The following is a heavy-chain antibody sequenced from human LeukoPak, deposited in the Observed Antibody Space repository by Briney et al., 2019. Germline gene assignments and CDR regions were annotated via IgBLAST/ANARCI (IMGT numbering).Heavy chain of an antibody. D-gene: IGHD6-19*01. J-gene: IGHJ1*01. CDR1: GFTFSSYA. V-gene: IGHV3-23*01. Sequence: GGSLRLSCAASGFTFSSYAMSWVRQAPGKGLEWVSAISGSGGSTYYADSVKGRFTISRDNSNNTLYLQMESLKTEDTAVYYCARELPGIAVAGTAYFQHWGQGTLVTVSS. CDR2: ISGSGGST. CDR3: ARELPGIAVAGTAYFQH.